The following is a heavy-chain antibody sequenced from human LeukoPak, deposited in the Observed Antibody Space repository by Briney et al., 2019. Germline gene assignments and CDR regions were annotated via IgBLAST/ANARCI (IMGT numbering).Heavy chain of an antibody. J-gene: IGHJ6*04. CDR1: GGSISSHY. V-gene: IGHV4-59*11. D-gene: IGHD1-14*01. CDR2: IYYSGSN. Sequence: AETLSLTCTVSGGSISSHYWSWIWQPPGKGLEWIGYIYYSGSNNYNPSLKSRVTISVDTSKHQFSLKLSSVTAADTAVYYCARGIIPENWGKGTTVTVSS. CDR3: ARGIIPEN.